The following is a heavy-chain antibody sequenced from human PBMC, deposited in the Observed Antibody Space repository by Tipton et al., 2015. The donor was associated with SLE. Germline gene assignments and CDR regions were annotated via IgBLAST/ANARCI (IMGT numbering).Heavy chain of an antibody. CDR3: ARGFLGMKAAQYYFDY. V-gene: IGHV3-21*03. Sequence: SLRLSCVVSGFTFSNGWMNWVRQAPGKGLEWVSSISSSSYYIYYADSVKGRFTISRDNAKKSLYLQMNSLRAEDTAVYYCARGFLGMKAAQYYFDYWGQGTLVTVSS. J-gene: IGHJ4*02. CDR2: ISSSSYYI. CDR1: GFTFSNGW. D-gene: IGHD6-25*01.